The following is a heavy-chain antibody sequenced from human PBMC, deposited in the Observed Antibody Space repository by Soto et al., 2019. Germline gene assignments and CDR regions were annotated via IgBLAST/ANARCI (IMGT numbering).Heavy chain of an antibody. CDR2: ISSSSSYI. CDR1: GFTFSSYS. CDR3: AILVNVLLWFGDTGAFEI. V-gene: IGHV3-21*01. J-gene: IGHJ3*02. D-gene: IGHD3-10*01. Sequence: PGGSLRLSCAASGFTFSSYSMNWVRQAPGKGLEWVSSISSSSSYIYYADSVKGRFTISRDNAKNSLYLQMNSLRAEDTAVYYCAILVNVLLWFGDTGAFEIWGQGTMVTVSS.